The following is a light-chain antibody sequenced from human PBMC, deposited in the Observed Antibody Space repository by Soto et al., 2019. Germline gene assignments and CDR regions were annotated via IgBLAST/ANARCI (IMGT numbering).Light chain of an antibody. J-gene: IGLJ1*01. CDR3: SSYTGSSTPYV. CDR1: SSDVGGYNY. CDR2: EVS. Sequence: QSALTQPASVSGSPGQSITISCTGTSSDVGGYNYFSWYQQHPGKAPKLMIYEVSNRPSGVSNRFSGSKSGNTASLTISGLQAEDEADYYCSSYTGSSTPYVFGTGTKVTVL. V-gene: IGLV2-14*01.